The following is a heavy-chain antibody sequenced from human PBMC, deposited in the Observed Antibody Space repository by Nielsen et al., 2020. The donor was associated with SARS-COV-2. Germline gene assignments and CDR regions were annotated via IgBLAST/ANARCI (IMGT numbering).Heavy chain of an antibody. CDR1: GYTFTSYG. CDR3: ARGPEGSGWYRSNTYYYGMDV. Sequence: ASVKVSCKASGYTFTSYGISWVRQAPGQGLEWMGWISAYNGNTNYAQKLQGRVTMTTDTSTSTAYMELRSLRSDDTAVYYCARGPEGSGWYRSNTYYYGMDVWGQGTTVTVSS. V-gene: IGHV1-18*01. CDR2: ISAYNGNT. J-gene: IGHJ6*02. D-gene: IGHD6-19*01.